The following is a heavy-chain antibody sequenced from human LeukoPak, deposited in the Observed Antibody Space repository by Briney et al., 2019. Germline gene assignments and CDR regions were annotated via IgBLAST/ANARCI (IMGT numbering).Heavy chain of an antibody. Sequence: PGGSLRLSCAASGFTFSSYWMHWVRQAPGKGLVWVSHINGDGSTTSYADSVKGRFTISRDNTKNSLYLQMNSLRAEDTAVYFCAREWAGPSFDYWGQGTLVTVSS. J-gene: IGHJ4*02. CDR2: INGDGSTT. CDR1: GFTFSSYW. D-gene: IGHD6-19*01. V-gene: IGHV3-74*01. CDR3: AREWAGPSFDY.